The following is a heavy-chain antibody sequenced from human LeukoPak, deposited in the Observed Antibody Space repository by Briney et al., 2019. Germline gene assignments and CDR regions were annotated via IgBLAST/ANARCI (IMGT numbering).Heavy chain of an antibody. CDR1: GFAFSSCA. D-gene: IGHD3-10*01. CDR2: INENGHNT. CDR3: ARLELGWGAYYYCGMDV. Sequence: PGGSLRLSCAASGFAFSSCAMSWVRLTPGKGLEWVSTINENGHNTHYADSVKGRFTISRDNAKNSLFLQMNTLKAEDTAVYYCARLELGWGAYYYCGMDVWGQGTTVTVSS. V-gene: IGHV3-21*06. J-gene: IGHJ6*02.